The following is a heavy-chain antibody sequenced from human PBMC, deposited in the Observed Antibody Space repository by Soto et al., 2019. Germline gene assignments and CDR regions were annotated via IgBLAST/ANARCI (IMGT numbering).Heavy chain of an antibody. J-gene: IGHJ4*02. D-gene: IGHD3-22*01. CDR3: AKGEYYYDSSGLFY. CDR1: GFTFSSYG. V-gene: IGHV3-30*18. Sequence: SLRLSCAASGFTFSSYGIHWVRQAPGKGLEWVAVISYDGSNKYYADSVKGRFTISRDNSKNTLYLQMNSLRAEDTAVYYCAKGEYYYDSSGLFYWGQGTLVTVSS. CDR2: ISYDGSNK.